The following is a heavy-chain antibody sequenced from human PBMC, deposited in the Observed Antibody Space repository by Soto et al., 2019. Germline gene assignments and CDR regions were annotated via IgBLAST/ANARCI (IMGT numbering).Heavy chain of an antibody. Sequence: ETLSLTCTVSGASISGYYWTWIRQPPGKGLEWIGEINNSGSTNYNPSLKSRVTISVDTSKNQFSLKLNSVTAADTAVYYCARDLWGYCGADCYPLDVWGQGTTVTVSS. V-gene: IGHV4-59*01. J-gene: IGHJ6*02. CDR2: INNSGST. CDR3: ARDLWGYCGADCYPLDV. D-gene: IGHD2-21*02. CDR1: GASISGYY.